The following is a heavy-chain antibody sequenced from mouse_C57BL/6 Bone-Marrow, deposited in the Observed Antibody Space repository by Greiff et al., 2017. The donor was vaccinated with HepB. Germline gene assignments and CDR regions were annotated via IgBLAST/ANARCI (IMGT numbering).Heavy chain of an antibody. Sequence: DVQLQESGPELVKPGASVKMSCKASGYTFTDYNMHWVKQSHGKSLEWIGYINPNNGGTSYNQKFKGKATLTVNKSSSTAYMELRSLTSEYSAVYCCATYYSNYYFDYWGQGTTLTVSS. CDR1: GYTFTDYN. CDR2: INPNNGGT. CDR3: ATYYSNYYFDY. V-gene: IGHV1-22*01. D-gene: IGHD2-5*01. J-gene: IGHJ2*01.